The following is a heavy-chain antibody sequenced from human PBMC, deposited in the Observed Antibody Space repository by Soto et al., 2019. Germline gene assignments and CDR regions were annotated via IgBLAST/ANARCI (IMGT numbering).Heavy chain of an antibody. J-gene: IGHJ4*02. CDR3: ARSKFGYSSGWYYFDY. V-gene: IGHV6-1*01. D-gene: IGHD6-19*01. Sequence: SQTLSPTCAISGDSVSSNSAAWNWIRHSPSRGLEWLGRTYYRSKWHNDYAVSVKSRITINPDTSKNQFSLQLNSVTPEDTAVYYCARSKFGYSSGWYYFDYWGQGTLVTSPQ. CDR1: GDSVSSNSAA. CDR2: TYYRSKWHN.